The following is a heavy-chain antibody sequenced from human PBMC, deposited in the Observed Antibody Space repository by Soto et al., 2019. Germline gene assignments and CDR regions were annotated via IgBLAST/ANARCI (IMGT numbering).Heavy chain of an antibody. J-gene: IGHJ6*02. CDR1: GGTFNTYV. CDR2: IIPIFGTA. D-gene: IGHD2-2*01. Sequence: QVQLVQSGAEVKKPGSSVKVSCEASGGTFNTYVISWVRQAPGQGFEWMGAIIPIFGTANYAQNFQGRVRITADEATSTDFMKQSSLRSESTAVDYCARDRHPANKAVTYCSSTSCYWDYYYGMAVCGQGTTVTV. V-gene: IGHV1-69*01. CDR3: ARDRHPANKAVTYCSSTSCYWDYYYGMAV.